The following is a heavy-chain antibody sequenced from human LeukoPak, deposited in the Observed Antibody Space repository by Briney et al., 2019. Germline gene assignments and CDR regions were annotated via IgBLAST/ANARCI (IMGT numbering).Heavy chain of an antibody. CDR1: GFTFSNFV. Sequence: GGSLRLSCAASGFTFSNFVMNWVRQAPGKGLQWVSTIGAGGVNTFYADSVKGRFTISGDKAKNSLYLQMNSLRVEDTAVYYCARDYKYAFDNWGQGTLVTVSS. CDR2: IGAGGVNT. D-gene: IGHD5-24*01. CDR3: ARDYKYAFDN. V-gene: IGHV3-21*01. J-gene: IGHJ4*02.